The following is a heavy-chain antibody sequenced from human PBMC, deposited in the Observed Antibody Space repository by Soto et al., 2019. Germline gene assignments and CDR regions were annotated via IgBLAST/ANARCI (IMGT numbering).Heavy chain of an antibody. CDR2: IYYSGST. Sequence: QVQLQESGPGLVKPSETLSLTCTVSGGSISSYYWSWIRQPPGKGLEWIGYIYYSGSTNYNPSLKSRVTISVDTSKNQFSLKLSSVTAADTAVYYCARGSTYYSYGYDWFDPWGQGTLVTVSS. V-gene: IGHV4-59*01. CDR3: ARGSTYYSYGYDWFDP. J-gene: IGHJ5*02. CDR1: GGSISSYY. D-gene: IGHD5-18*01.